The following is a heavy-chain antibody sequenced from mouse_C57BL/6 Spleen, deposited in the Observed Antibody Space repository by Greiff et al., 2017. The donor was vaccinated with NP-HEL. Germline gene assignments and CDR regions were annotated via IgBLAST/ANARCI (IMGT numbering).Heavy chain of an antibody. J-gene: IGHJ1*03. CDR2: ISYSGST. CDR3: ARGGGYDGCYFDV. Sequence: DVQLQESGPGMVKPSQSLSLTCTVTGYSITSGYDWHWIRHFPGNKLEWMGYISYSGSTNYNPSLKSRISITHDTSKNHFFLKLNSVTTEDTATYYCARGGGYDGCYFDVWGTGTTVTVSS. CDR1: GYSITSGYD. V-gene: IGHV3-1*01. D-gene: IGHD2-3*01.